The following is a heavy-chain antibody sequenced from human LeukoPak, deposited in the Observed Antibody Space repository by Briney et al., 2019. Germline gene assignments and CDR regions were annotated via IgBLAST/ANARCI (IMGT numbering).Heavy chain of an antibody. J-gene: IGHJ4*02. D-gene: IGHD4-17*01. CDR2: FNPTSDIT. Sequence: GASVKVSCKASGYTFTNYYIHWVRQAPGQGLEWMGIFNPTSDITSHAQKFQGRVTMTRDMSTSTVYMELSSLRSEDTAFYYCARSPSARSTVDFWGQGTLVTVSS. V-gene: IGHV1-46*01. CDR3: ARSPSARSTVDF. CDR1: GYTFTNYY.